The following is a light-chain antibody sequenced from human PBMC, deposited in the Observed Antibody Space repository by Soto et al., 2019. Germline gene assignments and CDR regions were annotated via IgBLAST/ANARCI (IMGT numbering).Light chain of an antibody. V-gene: IGKV3-15*01. J-gene: IGKJ5*01. Sequence: IMMTQSPDTLSVSPGERATLSCRASQSVGNNVAWYQQKPGQAPRLLMYYASTRATGIPARFSGSGSGTEFTLPITSLQSEDFAFYYCQQYNDWPPITFGQGTRLETK. CDR2: YAS. CDR1: QSVGNN. CDR3: QQYNDWPPIT.